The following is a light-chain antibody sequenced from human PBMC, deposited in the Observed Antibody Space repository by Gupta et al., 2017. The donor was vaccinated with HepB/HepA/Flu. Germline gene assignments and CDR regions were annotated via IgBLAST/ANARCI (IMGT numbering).Light chain of an antibody. J-gene: IGKJ1*01. CDR2: AAS. CDR1: QSISSY. CDR3: QHSYSTPKT. V-gene: IGKV1-39*01. Sequence: DIQMIQSPSSLSASVGDRVTITCRASQSISSYLKWYQQKPGKAPKLLIYAASSVQSGVPSRFSGSGSGTDFTLTISSLQPEDFATYYWQHSYSTPKTFGQGTKVEIK.